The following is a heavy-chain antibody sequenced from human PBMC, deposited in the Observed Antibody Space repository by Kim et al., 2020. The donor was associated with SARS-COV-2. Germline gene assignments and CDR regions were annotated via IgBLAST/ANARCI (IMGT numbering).Heavy chain of an antibody. V-gene: IGHV4-61*01. CDR1: GGSVTSNIYY. D-gene: IGHD1-1*01. CDR3: ATESHDRRRAYFGMAV. Sequence: SETLSLTCTVSGGSVTSNIYYWSWIRQPAGKGLEWIGYIYYSGSTKYNPSLKSRVTMSVDTSKNQFSLELTSVTAADTAVYYCATESHDRRRAYFGMAVWGGGTTVPVSS. J-gene: IGHJ6*01. CDR2: IYYSGST.